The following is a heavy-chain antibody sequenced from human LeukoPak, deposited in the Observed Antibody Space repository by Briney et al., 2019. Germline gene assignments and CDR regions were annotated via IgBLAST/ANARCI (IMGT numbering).Heavy chain of an antibody. V-gene: IGHV3-30*18. CDR1: GFTFSSYG. Sequence: GGSLRLSCAASGFTFSSYGMHWVRQAPGKGLEWVAVISYGGSNKYYADSVKGRFTISRDNSKNTLYLQMNSLRAEDTAVYYCAKVRALGYCSGGSCSDDAFDIWGQGTMVTVSS. CDR3: AKVRALGYCSGGSCSDDAFDI. J-gene: IGHJ3*02. CDR2: ISYGGSNK. D-gene: IGHD2-15*01.